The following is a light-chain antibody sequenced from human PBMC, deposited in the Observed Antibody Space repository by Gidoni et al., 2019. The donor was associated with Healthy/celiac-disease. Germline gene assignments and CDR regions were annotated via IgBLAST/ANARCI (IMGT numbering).Light chain of an antibody. J-gene: IGLJ3*02. CDR3: SSYTSSSLWV. CDR2: DVS. V-gene: IGLV2-14*01. Sequence: QSALTQPAPVSGSPGQSVTISCTGTSSDVGGYNYVSWYQQHPGKAPKLMIYDVSNRPSGVSNRFSGSKSGNTASLTISGLQAEDEADYYCSSYTSSSLWVFGGGTKLTVL. CDR1: SSDVGGYNY.